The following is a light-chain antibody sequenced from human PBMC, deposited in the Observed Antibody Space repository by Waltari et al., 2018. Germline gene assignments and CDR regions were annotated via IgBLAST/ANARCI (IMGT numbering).Light chain of an antibody. Sequence: EIMLTQSPGPLSLSQGERATLSCRASQSISRYLAWYQHKPGQAPRLLIYDASSRATGIPDRFSGSGSGTDFSLTISRLEPEDFAVYYCQKYGTLPATFGQGTKVEIK. V-gene: IGKV3-20*01. J-gene: IGKJ1*01. CDR1: QSISRY. CDR3: QKYGTLPAT. CDR2: DAS.